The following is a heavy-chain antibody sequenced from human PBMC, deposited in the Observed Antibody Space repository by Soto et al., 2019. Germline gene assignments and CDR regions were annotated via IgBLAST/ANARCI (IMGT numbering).Heavy chain of an antibody. V-gene: IGHV4-4*08. CDR1: GGSISGYH. J-gene: IGHJ4*02. D-gene: IGHD3-16*01. CDR3: ARGLGTAVFDY. Sequence: QVQLRESGPGLVKASETLSLTCTVSGGSISGYHWSWIRQTPGKRLEWVGYIYPTGSTDYNPSLKSLVTISADTSKNQVSLKLSPVTASDTAVYYCARGLGTAVFDYWGQEALVTVSS. CDR2: IYPTGST.